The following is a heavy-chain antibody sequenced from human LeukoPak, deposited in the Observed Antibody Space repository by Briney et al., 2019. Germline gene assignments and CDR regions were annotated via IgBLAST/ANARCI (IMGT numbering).Heavy chain of an antibody. CDR1: GFTFSSYW. D-gene: IGHD6-6*01. Sequence: PGGSLRLSCAASGFTFSSYWMSWVRQAPGKGLEWVANIKQDGSDEYYVDSMKGRFTISRDNARNSLYLQMNNLRVEDTAVYYCARDRGSGRPPYYFDYWGQGTLVTVSS. CDR2: IKQDGSDE. CDR3: ARDRGSGRPPYYFDY. V-gene: IGHV3-7*01. J-gene: IGHJ4*02.